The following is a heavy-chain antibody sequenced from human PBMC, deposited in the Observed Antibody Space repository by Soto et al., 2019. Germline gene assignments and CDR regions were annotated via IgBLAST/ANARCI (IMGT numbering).Heavy chain of an antibody. CDR1: GYNFATYW. CDR2: IYPGDSDS. CDR3: ARHGFYGDYASNYFDP. Sequence: PGESRKISCEGFGYNFATYWIAWVRQMPGKGLEYMGIIYPGDSDSRYSPSFQGQVTFSADKSISTAYMQWSSLKASDTAMYYCARHGFYGDYASNYFDPWGQGTLVTVSS. D-gene: IGHD4-17*01. V-gene: IGHV5-51*01. J-gene: IGHJ5*02.